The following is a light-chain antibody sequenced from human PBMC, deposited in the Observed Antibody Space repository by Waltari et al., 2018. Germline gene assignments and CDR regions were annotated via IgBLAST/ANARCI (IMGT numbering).Light chain of an antibody. J-gene: IGKJ1*01. V-gene: IGKV1-5*03. CDR3: QQYDTFMWT. CDR1: PSISGW. CDR2: KAS. Sequence: DIQMTQSPSTLSASVGDRVTITCRASPSISGWLAWYQRKPGKSPKLLIYKASTLESGVPSRFSGSVSGTEFTLTINSLQPDDFATDYCQQYDTFMWTFGQGTKVDI.